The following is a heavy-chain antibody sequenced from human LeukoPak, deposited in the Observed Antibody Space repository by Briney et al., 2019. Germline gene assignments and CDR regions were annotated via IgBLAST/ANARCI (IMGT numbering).Heavy chain of an antibody. V-gene: IGHV4-39*07. J-gene: IGHJ4*02. CDR3: ARGLAVGTSIDY. CDR2: IYYSGST. Sequence: SETLSLTCIVSRCSISSRSYFWGWIRQPPGKGLEWVVSIYYSGSTYYNTSLKSRVTISVDTSKNQFSLKLTSVTAADTAVYYCARGLAVGTSIDYWGQGTLVTVSS. CDR1: RCSISSRSYF. D-gene: IGHD1-26*01.